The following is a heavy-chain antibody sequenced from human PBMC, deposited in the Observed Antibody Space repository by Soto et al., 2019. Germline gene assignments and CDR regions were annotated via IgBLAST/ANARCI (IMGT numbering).Heavy chain of an antibody. CDR3: ARKVSYAWDY. J-gene: IGHJ4*02. D-gene: IGHD3-16*01. Sequence: SETLSLTCAVYGGSFSGYYWSWIRQPPGKGLEWIGEINDRGSSNYTPSLKSRVTISVDASKNQFSLKLRSVTAADTAVYYCARKVSYAWDYWGQGALLTVSS. CDR1: GGSFSGYY. CDR2: INDRGSS. V-gene: IGHV4-34*01.